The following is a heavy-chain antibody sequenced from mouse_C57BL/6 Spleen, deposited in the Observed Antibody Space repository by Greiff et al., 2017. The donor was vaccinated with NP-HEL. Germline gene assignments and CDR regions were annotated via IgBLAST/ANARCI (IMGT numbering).Heavy chain of an antibody. D-gene: IGHD2-1*01. Sequence: VQLQQSGPGLVAPSQSLSITCTVSGFSLTSYGVDWVRQSPGKGLEWLGVIWGVGSTNYNSALKSRLSISKDNSKSQVFLKMNSLQTDDTAMYYCASVNGNSFAYWGQGTLVTVSA. CDR1: GFSLTSYG. J-gene: IGHJ3*01. V-gene: IGHV2-6*01. CDR3: ASVNGNSFAY. CDR2: IWGVGST.